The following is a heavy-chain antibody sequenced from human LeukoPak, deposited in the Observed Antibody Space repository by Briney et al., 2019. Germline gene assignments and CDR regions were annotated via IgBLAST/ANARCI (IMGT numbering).Heavy chain of an antibody. J-gene: IGHJ6*03. V-gene: IGHV3-20*04. CDR1: GFTFDDYG. CDR3: ARSPRIIIVRGLISYYYYMDV. CDR2: INWNGVST. D-gene: IGHD3-10*01. Sequence: PGGSLRLSCAASGFTFDDYGMTWVRHAPGKGLEWVSGINWNGVSTGYADSVKGRFTISRDNAKNSLYLQMNSLRAEDTAVYYCARSPRIIIVRGLISYYYYMDVWGKGTTVTVSS.